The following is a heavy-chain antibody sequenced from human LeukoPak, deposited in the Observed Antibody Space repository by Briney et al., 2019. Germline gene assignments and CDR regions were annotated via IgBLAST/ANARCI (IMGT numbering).Heavy chain of an antibody. D-gene: IGHD2-2*01. CDR2: IWNDGSNR. Sequence: GGSLRLSCVASGFTFSYFGMHWVRQAPGKGLEWVAVIWNDGSNRYYADSVKGRFTISRDNSQYTLSLQMNSLRAEDTAVYFCVRVSSSTSCPACYNMDVWGTGTTVTVSS. J-gene: IGHJ6*03. CDR1: GFTFSYFG. CDR3: VRVSSSTSCPACYNMDV. V-gene: IGHV3-33*01.